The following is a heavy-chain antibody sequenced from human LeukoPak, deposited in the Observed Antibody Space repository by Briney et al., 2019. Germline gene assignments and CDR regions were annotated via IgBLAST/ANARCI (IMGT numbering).Heavy chain of an antibody. Sequence: SQTLSLTCGISGDSVSSNSAAWIWIRQSPSRGLEWLARTYYRSKWYNDYAVSVQSRITINSDTSRNQFSLQLNSGTPEDTAVYYCVRTLGYGIDVWGRGTAVTVSS. J-gene: IGHJ6*02. D-gene: IGHD7-27*01. CDR2: TYYRSKWYN. V-gene: IGHV6-1*01. CDR3: VRTLGYGIDV. CDR1: GDSVSSNSAA.